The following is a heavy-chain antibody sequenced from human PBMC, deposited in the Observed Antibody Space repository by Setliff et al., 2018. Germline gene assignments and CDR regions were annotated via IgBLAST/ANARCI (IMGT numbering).Heavy chain of an antibody. CDR2: IYSTGST. Sequence: PSETLSLTCTVSGDSIYNHFWSWVRQPPGKGLEWIGYIYSTGSTNYNPSLKSRVAISIDTSKNQFSLKVNSVTAADTAIYYCARGLNSVSWTFAYWCQGSLVTVSS. CDR3: ARGLNSVSWTFAY. CDR1: GDSIYNHF. D-gene: IGHD2-15*01. V-gene: IGHV4-4*08. J-gene: IGHJ4*02.